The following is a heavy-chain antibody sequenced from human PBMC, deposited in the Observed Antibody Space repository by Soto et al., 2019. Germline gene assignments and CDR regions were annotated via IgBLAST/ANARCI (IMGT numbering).Heavy chain of an antibody. J-gene: IGHJ4*02. Sequence: QVQLQESGPGLVKPSETLSLTCTVSGGSVSSGSYYWSWIRQPPGKGLEWIGYIYYSGSTNYNPSLESRVTISVDTSKNQFSLKLSSVTAADTAVYYCAITRLYYDSSGYYPLGYWGQGTLVTVSS. CDR3: AITRLYYDSSGYYPLGY. V-gene: IGHV4-61*01. CDR1: GGSVSSGSYY. D-gene: IGHD3-22*01. CDR2: IYYSGST.